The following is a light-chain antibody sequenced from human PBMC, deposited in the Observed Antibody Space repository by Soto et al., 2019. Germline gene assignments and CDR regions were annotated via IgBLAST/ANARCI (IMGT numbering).Light chain of an antibody. Sequence: QLVLTQSPSASASLGASVKLTCTLSSGHSSYAIAWHQQQPEKGPRYLMKLSSYGSHSKGDGIPDRFSGSSSGAERYLTISSLQSEDEADYYCQTWDTGARVVFGGGTKLTVL. J-gene: IGLJ2*01. CDR1: SGHSSYA. V-gene: IGLV4-69*01. CDR3: QTWDTGARVV. CDR2: LSSYGSH.